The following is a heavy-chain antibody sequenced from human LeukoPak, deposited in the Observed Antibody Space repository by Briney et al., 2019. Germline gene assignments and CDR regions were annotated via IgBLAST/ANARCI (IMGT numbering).Heavy chain of an antibody. Sequence: GESLKISCQGSGYSFTSYWIGWVRQMPAEGLEWMGIIYPGDSDTRYSPSFEGQVTISADKSISTAYLQWSSLKASDTAMYYCASSHISNWDYWGQGTLVTVSS. CDR2: IYPGDSDT. CDR1: GYSFTSYW. CDR3: ASSHISNWDY. V-gene: IGHV5-51*01. J-gene: IGHJ4*02. D-gene: IGHD6-13*01.